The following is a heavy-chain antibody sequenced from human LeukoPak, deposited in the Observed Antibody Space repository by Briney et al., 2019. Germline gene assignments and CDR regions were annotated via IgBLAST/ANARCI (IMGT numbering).Heavy chain of an antibody. CDR1: GITFGNNW. Sequence: GGSLRLSCAASGITFGNNWMHWGRHGPGKGLVWISRINSDGGGAIYADSVKGRFTVSRDNAKNTLYLQMNSLRAEDTAVYYCARDVPHNWFDTWGQGTLVTVSS. V-gene: IGHV3-74*01. CDR3: ARDVPHNWFDT. CDR2: INSDGGGA. J-gene: IGHJ5*02.